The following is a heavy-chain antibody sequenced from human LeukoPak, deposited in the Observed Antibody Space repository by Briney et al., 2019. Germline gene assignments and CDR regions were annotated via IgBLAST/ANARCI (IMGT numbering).Heavy chain of an antibody. CDR3: ARGLTYYDYVWGSYRYFWFDP. J-gene: IGHJ5*02. Sequence: SETLSLTCTVSGGSISGYHWSWIRQPPGKGLEWIGEINHSGSTNYNPSLKSRVTISVDTSKNQFSLKLSSVTAADTAVYYCARGLTYYDYVWGSYRYFWFDPWGQGTLVTVSS. CDR2: INHSGST. V-gene: IGHV4-34*01. D-gene: IGHD3-16*02. CDR1: GGSISGYH.